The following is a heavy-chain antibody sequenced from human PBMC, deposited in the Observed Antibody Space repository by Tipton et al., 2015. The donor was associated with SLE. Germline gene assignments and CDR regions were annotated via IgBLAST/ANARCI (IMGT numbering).Heavy chain of an antibody. CDR2: INQDGSET. CDR3: ARYLNPGNDFRLDY. CDR1: GFTFSSYW. J-gene: IGHJ4*02. D-gene: IGHD1-1*01. V-gene: IGHV3-7*01. Sequence: GSLRLSCTASGFTFSSYWMIWARQAPGKGLQWVANINQDGSETNYVDSVKGRFTISRDNAENSLFLQMNSLRAEDTSVYYCARYLNPGNDFRLDYWGQGSLVTVSS.